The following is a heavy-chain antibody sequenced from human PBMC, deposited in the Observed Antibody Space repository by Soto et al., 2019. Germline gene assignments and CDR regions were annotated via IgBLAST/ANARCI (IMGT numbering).Heavy chain of an antibody. CDR1: GGSFSSYY. D-gene: IGHD3-16*01. V-gene: IGHV4-59*01. CDR2: IYYSGST. Sequence: PSETLSLTCTGSGGSFSSYYWRWIRQPPGKGLEWIGYIYYSGSTKYNPSLKSRVTISVDTSKNQFSLKLSSVTAADTAVYYCARSGGRDYFEYWGQGTLVTVSS. J-gene: IGHJ4*02. CDR3: ARSGGRDYFEY.